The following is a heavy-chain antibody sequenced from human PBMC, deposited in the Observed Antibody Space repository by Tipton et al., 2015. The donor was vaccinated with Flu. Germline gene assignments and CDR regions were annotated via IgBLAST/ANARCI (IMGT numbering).Heavy chain of an antibody. CDR1: GGTFSSYA. Sequence: QLVQSGAEVKKPGSSVKVSCKASGGTFSSYAISWVRQAPGQGLEWMGGIIPIFGTANYAPKFQGRVTITADESTSTAYMELSSLRSEDTAVYYCARERRVDYYDSSGYYFLFDYWGQGTLVTVSS. CDR3: ARERRVDYYDSSGYYFLFDY. J-gene: IGHJ4*02. CDR2: IIPIFGTA. V-gene: IGHV1-69*01. D-gene: IGHD3-22*01.